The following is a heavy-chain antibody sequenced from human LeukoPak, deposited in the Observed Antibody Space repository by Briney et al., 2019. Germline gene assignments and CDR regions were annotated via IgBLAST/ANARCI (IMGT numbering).Heavy chain of an antibody. Sequence: PGGSLRLSCAASGFTFSSYAMSWVRQAPGKGLEWVSSINGSGGTTHYADSVRGRFTISRDNSKNTLYLQMNSLRAEDTAIYYCATGYIGAAWLDYWGQGTLVTV. CDR1: GFTFSSYA. J-gene: IGHJ4*02. CDR2: INGSGGTT. D-gene: IGHD6-13*01. V-gene: IGHV3-23*01. CDR3: ATGYIGAAWLDY.